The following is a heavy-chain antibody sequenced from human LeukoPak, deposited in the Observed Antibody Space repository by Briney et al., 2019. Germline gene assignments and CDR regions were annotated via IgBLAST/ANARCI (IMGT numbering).Heavy chain of an antibody. CDR1: GFTFSSYW. J-gene: IGHJ4*02. CDR2: IKQDGSEK. CDR3: ARDFAIVVGATDY. V-gene: IGHV3-7*01. D-gene: IGHD1-26*01. Sequence: GGSLRLSCAASGFTFSSYWMTWVRQAPGKGLEWVANIKQDGSEKFYVDSVKGRFTISRDNAKSSLYLQMNSLRVEDTAVYYCARDFAIVVGATDYWGQGTLLTVSS.